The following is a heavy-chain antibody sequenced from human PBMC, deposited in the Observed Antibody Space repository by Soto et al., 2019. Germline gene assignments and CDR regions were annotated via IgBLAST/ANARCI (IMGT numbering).Heavy chain of an antibody. D-gene: IGHD4-4*01. CDR2: MNPNTGDT. Sequence: QVQLVQSGAEVKKPGASVKVSCKASGYTFISYYINWVRQATGQGLEWMGWMNPNTGDTGYAPSGPGGVTMTRNTPIHTANLELSSLRSDETAVYFCARGDVYIFDYWGQVTLVTVSS. J-gene: IGHJ4*02. V-gene: IGHV1-8*01. CDR1: GYTFISYY. CDR3: ARGDVYIFDY.